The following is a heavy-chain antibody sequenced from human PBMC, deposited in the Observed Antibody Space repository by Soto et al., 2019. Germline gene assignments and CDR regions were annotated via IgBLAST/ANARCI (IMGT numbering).Heavy chain of an antibody. J-gene: IGHJ4*02. Sequence: GASVKVSCKASGYSLTSHYMHWVRQAPGQGLEWMGIITPSGGSTSHVQKFQGRVTMTRDTSTSTVYMELSSLRSEDTAVYYCARAPAASFEHYDSSGYLDYWGQGTLVTSPQ. V-gene: IGHV1-46*01. D-gene: IGHD3-22*01. CDR2: ITPSGGST. CDR1: GYSLTSHY. CDR3: ARAPAASFEHYDSSGYLDY.